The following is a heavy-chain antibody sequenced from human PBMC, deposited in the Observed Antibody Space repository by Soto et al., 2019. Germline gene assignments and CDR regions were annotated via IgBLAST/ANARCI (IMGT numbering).Heavy chain of an antibody. CDR1: GFSLSTSGVG. CDR3: AHRIDSSGYRKYYFDY. Sequence: QITLKESGPTLVKPTQTLTLTCTFSGFSLSTSGVGVGWIRQPPGKALEWLALIYWDDDKRYSPSLKSRLTITKDTSKNQVVLTMTNMDPVDTATYYCAHRIDSSGYRKYYFDYWGQGTLVTASS. D-gene: IGHD3-22*01. V-gene: IGHV2-5*02. J-gene: IGHJ4*02. CDR2: IYWDDDK.